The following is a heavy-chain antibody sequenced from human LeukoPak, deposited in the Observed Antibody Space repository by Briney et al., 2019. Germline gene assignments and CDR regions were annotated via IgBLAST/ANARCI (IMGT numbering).Heavy chain of an antibody. CDR1: GGSIRSSSYY. Sequence: PSETLSLTCTVSGGSIRSSSYYWGWIRQLPGKGLEWIGSIYYSGSIYYNPSLKSRVTISIDMSKNQFSLKLSSVTAADTAVYYCARGSMEYYYGSGSYKDWFDPWGQGTLVTVSS. V-gene: IGHV4-39*01. D-gene: IGHD3-10*01. J-gene: IGHJ5*02. CDR2: IYYSGSI. CDR3: ARGSMEYYYGSGSYKDWFDP.